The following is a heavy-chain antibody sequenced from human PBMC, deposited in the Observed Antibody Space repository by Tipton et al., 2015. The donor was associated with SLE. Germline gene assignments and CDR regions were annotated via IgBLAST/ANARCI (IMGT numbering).Heavy chain of an antibody. Sequence: TLSLTCTVSGGSISSGNYYWNWIRQPPGKGLEWIGYIYYSGSTNYNPSLKSRVTISVDTSKNQFSLKVSSVTAADTAVYYCARGRLGDSQHHFDYWGQGTLVTVSS. CDR1: GGSISSGNYY. CDR3: ARGRLGDSQHHFDY. D-gene: IGHD1-26*01. J-gene: IGHJ4*02. CDR2: IYYSGST. V-gene: IGHV4-61*01.